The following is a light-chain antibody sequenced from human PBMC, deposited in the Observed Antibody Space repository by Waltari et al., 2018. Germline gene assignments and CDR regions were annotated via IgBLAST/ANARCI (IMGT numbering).Light chain of an antibody. CDR3: QHYLRLPVT. CDR2: GAS. V-gene: IGKV3-20*01. Sequence: EIVLTQSPGTLSLSLGERATVSCRASQSVSRALAWYQQKPGQAPRLLIHGASTRATVIPDRFSGGGSGTDFSLTISRLEPDDFAVYYCQHYLRLPVTFGQGTTVEI. CDR1: QSVSRA. J-gene: IGKJ1*01.